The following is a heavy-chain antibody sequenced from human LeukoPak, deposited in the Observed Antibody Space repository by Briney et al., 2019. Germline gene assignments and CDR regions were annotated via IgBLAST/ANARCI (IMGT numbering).Heavy chain of an antibody. Sequence: PSETLSLTCTVSGGSISSYYWSLIRQPPGKGLEWIGHIYYSGSTNYNPSLKSRVTISVDTSKNQFSLKLSSVTAADTAVYYCAREHPSIVGATDYFDYWGQGTPVTVSS. CDR2: IYYSGST. D-gene: IGHD1-26*01. V-gene: IGHV4-59*01. CDR3: AREHPSIVGATDYFDY. J-gene: IGHJ4*02. CDR1: GGSISSYY.